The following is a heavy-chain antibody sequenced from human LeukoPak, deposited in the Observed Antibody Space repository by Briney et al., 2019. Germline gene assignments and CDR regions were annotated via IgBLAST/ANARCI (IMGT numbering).Heavy chain of an antibody. CDR3: ARARQLPRNYYMDV. J-gene: IGHJ6*03. V-gene: IGHV3-74*01. CDR1: GFTFSSYW. Sequence: HPGGSLRLSCAASGFTFSSYWMHWVRHAPGKGLVWVSRINTDGSSTSYADSVKGRFTISRDNAKNTLYLQMNSLRAEDTAVYYCARARQLPRNYYMDVWGKGTTVTVSS. D-gene: IGHD6-6*01. CDR2: INTDGSST.